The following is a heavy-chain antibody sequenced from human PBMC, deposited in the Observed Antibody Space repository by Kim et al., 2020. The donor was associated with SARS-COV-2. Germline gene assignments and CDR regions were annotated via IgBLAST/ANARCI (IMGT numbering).Heavy chain of an antibody. V-gene: IGHV3-23*01. D-gene: IGHD7-27*01. CDR1: GFTFTNYA. Sequence: GGFLRLSCAASGFTFTNYAMSWVRQAPGKGLEWASAISVSGATYYADSMKGRFTISRDSSRNTLYLQMNSLRAEDTAVYYCAKASFALGSLDYWGQGTLVTVSS. CDR3: AKASFALGSLDY. CDR2: ISVSGAT. J-gene: IGHJ4*02.